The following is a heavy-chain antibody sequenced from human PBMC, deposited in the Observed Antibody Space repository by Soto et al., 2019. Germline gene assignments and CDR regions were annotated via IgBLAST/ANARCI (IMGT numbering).Heavy chain of an antibody. J-gene: IGHJ4*02. Sequence: QLQLQESGPGLVKPSETLSLTCNVSGVSISDTSYYWGWVRQPPGKGLEWIGTFYFSATTFYNPSLKRRLTIPVNTSKTQFSLRLRSVAAADTAVYYCARQGSYWGQGTLVAVSS. CDR1: GVSISDTSYY. CDR3: ARQGSY. CDR2: FYFSATT. V-gene: IGHV4-39*01.